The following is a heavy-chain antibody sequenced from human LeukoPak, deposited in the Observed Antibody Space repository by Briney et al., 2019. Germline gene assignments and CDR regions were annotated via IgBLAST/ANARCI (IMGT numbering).Heavy chain of an antibody. V-gene: IGHV3-53*04. CDR3: ATDYSAAFDY. CDR2: IYSGGST. J-gene: IGHJ4*02. D-gene: IGHD2-15*01. Sequence: PGGSLRLSCAASGFTVSSNYMSWVRQAPVKGLEWVSVIYSGGSTYYADSVKGRFTISRHNSKNTLYLQVNSPRAEDTAEYYCATDYSAAFDYWGQGTLVTVSS. CDR1: GFTVSSNY.